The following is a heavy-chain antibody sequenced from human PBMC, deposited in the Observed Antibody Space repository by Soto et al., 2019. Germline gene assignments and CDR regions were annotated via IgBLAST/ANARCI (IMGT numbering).Heavy chain of an antibody. V-gene: IGHV1-46*03. J-gene: IGHJ6*02. CDR3: ASAKRSRDGYGNYYYGMDV. CDR1: GYTFTSYY. D-gene: IGHD5-12*01. Sequence: ASVKVSCKASGYTFTSYYMHWVRQAPGQGLEWMGIINPSGGSTSYAQKFQGRVTMTRDTSTSTVYMELSSLRSEDTAVYYCASAKRSRDGYGNYYYGMDVWGQGTTVTVSS. CDR2: INPSGGST.